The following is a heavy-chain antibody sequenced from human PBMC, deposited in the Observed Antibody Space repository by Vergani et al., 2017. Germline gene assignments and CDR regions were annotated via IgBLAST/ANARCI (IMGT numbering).Heavy chain of an antibody. CDR2: CYTTGST. CDR3: ARGQWVIEA. D-gene: IGHD1-26*01. CDR1: GGSIISGSYY. Sequence: QVHLQESGPGLVKPSQTLSLTCTVSGGSIISGSYYWTWIRQPAGKGLEWIGRCYTTGSTDYNPSLKSRVTISVDTAKNLFSLRLSSVTAADTAIYYCARGQWVIEAWGQGTPVTVSS. V-gene: IGHV4-61*02. J-gene: IGHJ4*02.